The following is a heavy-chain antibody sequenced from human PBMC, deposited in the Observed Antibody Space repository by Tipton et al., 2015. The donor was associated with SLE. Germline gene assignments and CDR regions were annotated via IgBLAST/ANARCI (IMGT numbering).Heavy chain of an antibody. CDR2: IYYSGST. CDR1: GGSISSGGYY. Sequence: TPSLTCTVSGGSISSGGYYWSWIRQHPGKGLEWIGYIYYSGSTYYNPSLKSRVIISVDTSKNQFSLKLSSVTAADTAVYYCARAKQPGGMDVWGQGTTVTVSS. V-gene: IGHV4-31*03. CDR3: ARAKQPGGMDV. J-gene: IGHJ6*02. D-gene: IGHD6-13*01.